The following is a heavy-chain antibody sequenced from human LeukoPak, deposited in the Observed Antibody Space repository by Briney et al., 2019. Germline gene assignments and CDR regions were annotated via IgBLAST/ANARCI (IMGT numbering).Heavy chain of an antibody. V-gene: IGHV3-11*04. D-gene: IGHD6-13*01. CDR3: ARSYSSSWFVSGSFDY. Sequence: GGSLRLSCAASGFTFSDYYMSWIRQAPGKGLEWVSYISSGGSTIYYADSVKGRFTISRDNAKNSLYLQMNSLRAEDTAVYYCARSYSSSWFVSGSFDYWGQGTLVTVSS. CDR2: ISSGGSTI. CDR1: GFTFSDYY. J-gene: IGHJ4*02.